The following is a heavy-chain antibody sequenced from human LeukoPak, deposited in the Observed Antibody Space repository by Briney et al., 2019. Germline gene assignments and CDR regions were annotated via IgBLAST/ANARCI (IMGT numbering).Heavy chain of an antibody. CDR3: ASGGGIDY. V-gene: IGHV1-18*01. Sequence: ASVTVSCKASGYTFASYDISWVRQAPGQGLEWMGWISSYNGNTNYAQKLQGRVSMTTDTSTSTAYLELMSLRSGDTAVYYCASGGGIDYWGQGTLVTVSS. D-gene: IGHD1-26*01. CDR2: ISSYNGNT. CDR1: GYTFASYD. J-gene: IGHJ4*02.